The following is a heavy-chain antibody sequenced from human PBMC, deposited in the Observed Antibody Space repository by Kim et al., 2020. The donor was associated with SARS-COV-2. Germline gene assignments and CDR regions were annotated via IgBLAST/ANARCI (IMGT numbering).Heavy chain of an antibody. CDR1: GYTFNTYG. CDR3: ARMDYFYYYYMDV. V-gene: IGHV1-18*01. CDR2: INVYSNNT. J-gene: IGHJ6*03. Sequence: ASLKVSCKASGYTFNTYGITWVRQAPGQGLEWMGWINVYSNNTYYEEKFRGRVTMTTDTSTSTAYMELRSLRPADTAVYYCARMDYFYYYYMDVWGKGTT.